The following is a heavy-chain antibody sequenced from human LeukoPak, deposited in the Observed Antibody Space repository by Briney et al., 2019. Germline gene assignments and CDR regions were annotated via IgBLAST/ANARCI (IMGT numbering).Heavy chain of an antibody. Sequence: GGSLRLSCVASGFTFSTYWMSWVRQAPGKGLEWVASIKQDGSEKYYVDSVKGRFTISRDNAKNSLYLQMNSLRAEDTAVYYCARDPGLSNYYYGMDVWGQGTTVTVSS. V-gene: IGHV3-7*05. CDR1: GFTFSTYW. CDR3: ARDPGLSNYYYGMDV. CDR2: IKQDGSEK. J-gene: IGHJ6*02.